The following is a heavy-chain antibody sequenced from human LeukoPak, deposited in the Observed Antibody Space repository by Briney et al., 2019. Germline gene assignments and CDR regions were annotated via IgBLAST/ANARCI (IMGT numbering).Heavy chain of an antibody. V-gene: IGHV1-18*01. J-gene: IGHJ2*01. CDR3: ARVVVVAPTRGSWYFDL. CDR2: ISAYNGNT. Sequence: ASVKVSCKASGYTFTSYGISWVRQAPGQGLEWMGWISAYNGNTNYAQKLQDRVTMTTEASTSTVYMELRSLRSDDTAVYYCARVVVVAPTRGSWYFDLWGRGTLVTVSS. CDR1: GYTFTSYG. D-gene: IGHD2-15*01.